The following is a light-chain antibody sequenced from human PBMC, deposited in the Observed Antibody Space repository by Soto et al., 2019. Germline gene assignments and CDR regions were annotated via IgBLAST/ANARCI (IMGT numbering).Light chain of an antibody. J-gene: IGLJ2*01. CDR1: SSDIGCYNR. CDR3: DSYTTSSTVV. Sequence: QSVLTQPPSVSGSPGQSVTISCTGTSSDIGCYNRVSWYQQTPGTAPKLLIYEVGNRPSGVPDRFSGSKSGNTASLTISGLQPEDEADYYCDSYTTSSTVVFGGGTKVTVL. V-gene: IGLV2-18*02. CDR2: EVG.